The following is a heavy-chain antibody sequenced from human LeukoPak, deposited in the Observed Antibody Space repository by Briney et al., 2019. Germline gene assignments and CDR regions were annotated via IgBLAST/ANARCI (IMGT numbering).Heavy chain of an antibody. J-gene: IGHJ4*02. CDR1: GGTISSYA. Sequence: SVKVSCKASGGTISSYAISWVRQAPGQGLEWMGRIIPIFGTANYAQKFQGRVTITTDESTSTAYMELSSLRSEDTAVYYCARIGSQNSSPFDYWGQGTLVTVSS. V-gene: IGHV1-69*05. CDR2: IIPIFGTA. CDR3: ARIGSQNSSPFDY. D-gene: IGHD3-10*01.